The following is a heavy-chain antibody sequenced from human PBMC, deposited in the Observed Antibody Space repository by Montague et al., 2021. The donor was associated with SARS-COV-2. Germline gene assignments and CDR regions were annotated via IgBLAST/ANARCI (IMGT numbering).Heavy chain of an antibody. CDR3: AHRGMIRGLIFDY. Sequence: PALVKPTQTLTLTCTFSGFSLGSDDEGVAWIRQSPGQALEWLAVIYWSGDKRYSPSLQRRLTITKDTSENQVVLTMTNMDPVDTATYYCAHRGMIRGLIFDYWGQGTLVTVSS. V-gene: IGHV2-5*01. J-gene: IGHJ4*02. D-gene: IGHD3-10*01. CDR1: GFSLGSDDEG. CDR2: IYWSGDK.